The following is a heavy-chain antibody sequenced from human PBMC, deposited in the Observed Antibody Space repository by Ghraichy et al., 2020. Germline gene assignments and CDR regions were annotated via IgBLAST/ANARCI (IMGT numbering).Heavy chain of an antibody. D-gene: IGHD2-15*01. Sequence: GESLNISCAASGFTFSSYEMNWVRQAPGKGLEWVSYISSSGSTIYYADSVKGRFTISRDNAMNSLYLQMNSLRAEDTAVYYCARDSGCSGGSCYPRNDYWGQGTLVTVSS. J-gene: IGHJ4*02. CDR2: ISSSGSTI. V-gene: IGHV3-48*03. CDR1: GFTFSSYE. CDR3: ARDSGCSGGSCYPRNDY.